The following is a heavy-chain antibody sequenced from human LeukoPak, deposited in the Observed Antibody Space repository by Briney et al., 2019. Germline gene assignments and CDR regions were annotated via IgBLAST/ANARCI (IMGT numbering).Heavy chain of an antibody. CDR3: ARQTGWNYNYYYMDV. Sequence: PSETLSLTCTVSGGSISSYYWSWIRQPPGKGLEWIGYIYYSGSTNYNPSLKSRVTISVDTSKNQFSLKLSSVTAADTAVYYCARQTGWNYNYYYMDVWGKGTTVTVSS. V-gene: IGHV4-59*08. CDR2: IYYSGST. CDR1: GGSISSYY. D-gene: IGHD1-14*01. J-gene: IGHJ6*03.